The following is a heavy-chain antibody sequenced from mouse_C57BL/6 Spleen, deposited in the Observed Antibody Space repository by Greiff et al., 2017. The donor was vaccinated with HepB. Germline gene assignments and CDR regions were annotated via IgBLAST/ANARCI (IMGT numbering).Heavy chain of an antibody. CDR3: ARWGYGSSYGGWFAY. Sequence: EVKLVESGGGLVQPGGSLSLSCAASGFTFTDYYMSWVRQPPGKALEWLGFIRNKANGYTTEYSASVKGRFTISRDNSQSILYLQMNALRAEDSATYSCARWGYGSSYGGWFAYWGQGTLVTVSA. D-gene: IGHD1-1*01. CDR2: IRNKANGYTT. J-gene: IGHJ3*01. V-gene: IGHV7-3*01. CDR1: GFTFTDYY.